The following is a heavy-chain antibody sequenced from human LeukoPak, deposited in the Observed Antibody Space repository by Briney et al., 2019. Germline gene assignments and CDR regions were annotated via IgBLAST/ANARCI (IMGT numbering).Heavy chain of an antibody. CDR1: GGSISSYY. CDR3: ARQDIVVVVAATSFDY. J-gene: IGHJ4*02. V-gene: IGHV4-59*08. Sequence: SETLSLTCTVSGGSISSYYWSWIRQPPGKGLEWIGYIYYSGSTNYNPSLKSRVTISVDTSKNQFSLKLSSVTAADTAVYYCARQDIVVVVAATSFDYWGQGTLVTVSS. D-gene: IGHD2-15*01. CDR2: IYYSGST.